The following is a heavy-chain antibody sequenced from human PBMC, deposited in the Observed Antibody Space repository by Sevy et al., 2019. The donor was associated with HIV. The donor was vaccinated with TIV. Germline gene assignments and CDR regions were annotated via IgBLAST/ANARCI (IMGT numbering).Heavy chain of an antibody. D-gene: IGHD3-22*01. J-gene: IGHJ5*02. CDR3: ARKGGAYDIGFDP. V-gene: IGHV3-48*03. CDR1: GFTFSSYE. CDR2: ISSSGTTI. Sequence: GGSLRLSCAASGFTFSSYEMTWVRQAPGKGLEWISSISSSGTTIYYGDSVEGRLPTSRDNPKNSLYLQMNSLRAEDTAVYYCARKGGAYDIGFDPWGQGTLVTVSS.